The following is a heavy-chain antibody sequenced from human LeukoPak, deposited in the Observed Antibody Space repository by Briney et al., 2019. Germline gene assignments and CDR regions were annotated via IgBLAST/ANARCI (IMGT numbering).Heavy chain of an antibody. J-gene: IGHJ5*02. CDR2: INHSGST. Sequence: PSETLSLTCAVYGGSFSGYYWSWIRQPPGKGLEWIGEINHSGSTNYNPSLKGRVTISVDTSKNQFSLKLSSVTAADTAVYYCARGLRRTTIFGVVITGWFDPWGQGTLVTVSS. CDR3: ARGLRRTTIFGVVITGWFDP. D-gene: IGHD3-3*01. V-gene: IGHV4-34*01. CDR1: GGSFSGYY.